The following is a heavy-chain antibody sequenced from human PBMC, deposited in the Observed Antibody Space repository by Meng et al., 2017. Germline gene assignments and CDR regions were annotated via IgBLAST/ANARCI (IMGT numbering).Heavy chain of an antibody. CDR3: ARDYERGYSGYDLDFYYYYGMDV. V-gene: IGHV3-21*01. D-gene: IGHD5-12*01. J-gene: IGHJ6*02. Sequence: GGSLRLSCAASGFTFSSYSMNWVRQAPGKGLEWVSSISSSSSYIYYADSVKGRFTISRDNAKNSLYLQMNSLRAEDTAVYYCARDYERGYSGYDLDFYYYYGMDVWGQGTTVT. CDR1: GFTFSSYS. CDR2: ISSSSSYI.